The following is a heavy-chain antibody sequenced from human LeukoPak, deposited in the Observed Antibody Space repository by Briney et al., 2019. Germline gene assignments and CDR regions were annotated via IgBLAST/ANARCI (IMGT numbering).Heavy chain of an antibody. CDR3: ARSSGYSSSGGLNWFDT. CDR2: IYYSGST. V-gene: IGHV4-39*01. D-gene: IGHD6-13*01. CDR1: GGSISSSSYY. Sequence: SETLSLTCTVSGGSISSSSYYWGWIRQPPGKGLEWIGSIYYSGSTYYNPSLKSRVTISVVTSKNQFSLKLSSVTAADTAVYYCARSSGYSSSGGLNWFDTWGQGTLVTVSS. J-gene: IGHJ5*02.